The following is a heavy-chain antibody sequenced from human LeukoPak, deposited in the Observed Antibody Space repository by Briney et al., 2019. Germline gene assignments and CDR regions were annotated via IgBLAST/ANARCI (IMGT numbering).Heavy chain of an antibody. J-gene: IGHJ6*02. CDR1: GGSISSYY. D-gene: IGHD3-9*01. CDR2: IYYSGST. V-gene: IGHV4-59*08. CDR3: ARGAHYDILTYLMDV. Sequence: XETLSLTCTVSGGSISSYYWSWIRQPPGKGLEWIGYIYYSGSTNYNPSLKSRVTISVDTSKNQFSLKLSSVTAADTAVYYCARGAHYDILTYLMDVWGQGTTVTVSS.